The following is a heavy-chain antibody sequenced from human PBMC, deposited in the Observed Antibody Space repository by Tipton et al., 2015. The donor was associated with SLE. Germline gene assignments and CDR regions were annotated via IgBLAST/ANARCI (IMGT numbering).Heavy chain of an antibody. J-gene: IGHJ6*03. CDR1: GGSINIYY. V-gene: IGHV4-59*01. CDR2: VSYSGST. Sequence: TLSLTCSVSGGSINIYYWSWIRQPPGKGLESIGYVSYSGSTNYNPSLKSRATISEDSSKNQFSLRLSSVTAADTAVYYCARGSYYMDVWGKGTTVTVSS. CDR3: ARGSYYMDV.